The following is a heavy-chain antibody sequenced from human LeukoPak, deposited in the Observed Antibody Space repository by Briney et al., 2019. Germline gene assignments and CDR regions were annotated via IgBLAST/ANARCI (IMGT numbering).Heavy chain of an antibody. J-gene: IGHJ3*02. CDR2: IKQDGSEK. D-gene: IGHD3-10*01. CDR3: ARDTYRGSGSYSLESAPNDAFDI. CDR1: GFTFIIYW. V-gene: IGHV3-7*01. Sequence: GSLRLSCAASGFTFIIYWMSWVRQAPGKGVEWVADIKQDGSEKYYVDSVKGPFTISTDHAKNSLYLQMNSLRAEDTAVYYCARDTYRGSGSYSLESAPNDAFDIWGQGTMVTVSS.